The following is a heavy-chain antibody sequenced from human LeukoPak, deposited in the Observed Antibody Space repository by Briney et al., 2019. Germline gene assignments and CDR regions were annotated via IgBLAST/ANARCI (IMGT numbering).Heavy chain of an antibody. V-gene: IGHV4-59*01. Sequence: PSETLSLTCTVSGGSISSYYWSWIRQPPGKGLEWIGYIYYSGSTNYDPSLKSRVTISVDTSKNQFSLKLSSVTAADTAVYYCARDTLRPLDYIWGSYRLSTGWFDPWGQGTLVTVSS. CDR2: IYYSGST. CDR3: ARDTLRPLDYIWGSYRLSTGWFDP. J-gene: IGHJ5*02. D-gene: IGHD3-16*02. CDR1: GGSISSYY.